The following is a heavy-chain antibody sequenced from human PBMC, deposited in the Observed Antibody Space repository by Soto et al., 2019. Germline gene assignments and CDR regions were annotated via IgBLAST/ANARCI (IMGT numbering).Heavy chain of an antibody. Sequence: HVQLHQSGPRLVKPSQTLSLACSVIGGSGNTGDNYWSWVRQSPVRGLEWIGYIDHTGNTFYNPDLENRVTMSVDASKNKFSLTLTSVTAADTAVYFCAREPLDGMAVWGQGTNVTVSS. V-gene: IGHV4-30-4*01. CDR2: IDHTGNT. J-gene: IGHJ6*02. CDR3: AREPLDGMAV. CDR1: GGSGNTGDNY.